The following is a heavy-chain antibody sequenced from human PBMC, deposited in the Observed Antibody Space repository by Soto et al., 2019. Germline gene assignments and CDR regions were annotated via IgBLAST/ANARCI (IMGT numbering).Heavy chain of an antibody. Sequence: GGSLRLSCAASGFTFSSYAMSWVRQAPGKGLEWVSAISGSGGSTYYADSVKGRFTISRDNSKNTLYLQMNSLRAEDTAVYYCAKVGSSGYYSDYYFDYWGQGTLVTVSS. CDR2: ISGSGGST. CDR1: GFTFSSYA. D-gene: IGHD3-22*01. CDR3: AKVGSSGYYSDYYFDY. J-gene: IGHJ4*02. V-gene: IGHV3-23*01.